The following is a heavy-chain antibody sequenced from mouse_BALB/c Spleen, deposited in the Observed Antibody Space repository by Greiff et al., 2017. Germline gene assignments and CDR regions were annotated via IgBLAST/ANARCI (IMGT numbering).Heavy chain of an antibody. Sequence: VQLVESGAELVRPGTSVKVSCKASGYAFTNYLIEWVKQRPGQGLEWIGVINPGSGGTNYNEKFKGKATLTADKSSSTAYMQLSSLTSDDSAVYFCARSGDGYYTYWGQGTLVTVSA. V-gene: IGHV1-54*01. CDR3: ARSGDGYYTY. D-gene: IGHD2-3*01. J-gene: IGHJ3*01. CDR1: GYAFTNYL. CDR2: INPGSGGT.